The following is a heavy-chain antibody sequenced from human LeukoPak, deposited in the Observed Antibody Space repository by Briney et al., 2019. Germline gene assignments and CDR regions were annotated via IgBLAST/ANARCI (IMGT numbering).Heavy chain of an antibody. J-gene: IGHJ6*01. D-gene: IGHD3-3*01. CDR1: GFTFSRYE. CDR3: ARNIFRNGYYDDGMDV. Sequence: PGGSLRLSCAASGFTFSRYEMNWVRQGPGKGLEWVSDISSSAGTIYYANSVKGRFTISRDNAKNSLYLHMNSLRAEDTGVYYCARNIFRNGYYDDGMDVWGLGTTVTVSS. V-gene: IGHV3-48*03. CDR2: ISSSAGTI.